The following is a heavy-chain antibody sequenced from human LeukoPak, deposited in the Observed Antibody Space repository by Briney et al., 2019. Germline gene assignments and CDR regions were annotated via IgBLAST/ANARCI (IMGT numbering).Heavy chain of an antibody. J-gene: IGHJ6*02. D-gene: IGHD3-9*01. CDR3: ARADYDILTGYY. CDR2: INAGNGNT. V-gene: IGHV1-3*01. Sequence: ASVKVSCKASGYAFTSYAMHWVRQAPGQRLEWMGWINAGNGNTKYSQKLQGRVTITRDTSASTAYMELSSLRSEDTAVYYCARADYDILTGYYWGQGTTVTVSS. CDR1: GYAFTSYA.